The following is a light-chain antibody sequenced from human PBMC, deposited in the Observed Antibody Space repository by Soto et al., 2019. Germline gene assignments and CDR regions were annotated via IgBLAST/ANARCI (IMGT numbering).Light chain of an antibody. Sequence: EIVLTQSPATLSLSPGERATLSCRASQRVSSYLAWFQQKPGQAPRLLIYDTSNRATGIPARFSGSGSGTGFTLTICSLEPEDFAVYYCQQRSSWPPMYTFGQGTRLDIK. V-gene: IGKV3-11*01. CDR2: DTS. CDR3: QQRSSWPPMYT. CDR1: QRVSSY. J-gene: IGKJ2*01.